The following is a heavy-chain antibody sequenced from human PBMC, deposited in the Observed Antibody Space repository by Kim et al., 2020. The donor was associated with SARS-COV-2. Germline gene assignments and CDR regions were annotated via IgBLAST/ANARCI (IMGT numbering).Heavy chain of an antibody. CDR3: TTDLLRFLEWLPQYYGMDV. J-gene: IGHJ6*02. Sequence: GGSLRLSCAASGFTFSNAWMSWVRQAPGKGLEWVGRIKSKTDGGTTDYAAPVKGRFTISIDDSKNTLYLQMNSLKTEDTAVYYCTTDLLRFLEWLPQYYGMDVWGQGTTVPVSS. CDR2: IKSKTDGGTT. D-gene: IGHD3-3*01. V-gene: IGHV3-15*01. CDR1: GFTFSNAW.